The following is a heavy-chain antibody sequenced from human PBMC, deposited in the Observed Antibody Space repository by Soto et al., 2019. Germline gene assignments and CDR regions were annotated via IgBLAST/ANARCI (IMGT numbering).Heavy chain of an antibody. D-gene: IGHD2-8*01. CDR1: NDSISSYY. CDR3: VREVSRGWFDP. J-gene: IGHJ5*02. CDR2: SYFSGGT. V-gene: IGHV4-59*01. Sequence: SETLSLTCTVSNDSISSYYWSWIRQPPGKGLEWIGNSYFSGGTEYNPPLEGRVTISVDRSRNQFSLKLTSVTAADTAVYFCVREVSRGWFDPWGPGTLVTVSS.